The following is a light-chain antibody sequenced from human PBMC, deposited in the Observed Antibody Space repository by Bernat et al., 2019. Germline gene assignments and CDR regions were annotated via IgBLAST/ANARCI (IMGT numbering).Light chain of an antibody. V-gene: IGKV3-15*01. J-gene: IGKJ2*03. Sequence: IMMTQSPATLSVSPGERATLSCRASESVSSNLAWYQQKPGQAPRLLIYGASTRATGISARFSGSGSGTEFTLTISSLQSEDFAVYYCQQYNNGPYSFCQGTKLEIK. CDR2: GAS. CDR1: ESVSSN. CDR3: QQYNNGPYS.